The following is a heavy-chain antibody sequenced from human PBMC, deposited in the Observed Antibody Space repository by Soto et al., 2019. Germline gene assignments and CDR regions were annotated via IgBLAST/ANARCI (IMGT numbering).Heavy chain of an antibody. CDR3: ARDGPAYGWSGRHYYYYGMDV. CDR1: GFTVSSNY. J-gene: IGHJ6*02. CDR2: IYSGGST. V-gene: IGHV3-53*01. D-gene: IGHD3-3*01. Sequence: GGSLRLSCAASGFTVSSNYMSWVRQAPGKGLEWVSVIYSGGSTYYADPVKGRFTISRDNSKNTLYLQMNSLRAEDTAVYYCARDGPAYGWSGRHYYYYGMDVWGQGPTVTVYS.